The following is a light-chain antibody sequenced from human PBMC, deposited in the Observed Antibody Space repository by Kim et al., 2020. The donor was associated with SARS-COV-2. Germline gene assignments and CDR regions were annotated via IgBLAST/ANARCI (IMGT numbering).Light chain of an antibody. CDR1: QSVSNSY. CDR2: GAS. Sequence: FSPGERATLSCRASQSVSNSYLAWYQQKPGQAPRLLIYGASSRATGIADRFSGSGSGTDFTLTISRLEPEDFAVYYCQQYGSSPYTFGQGTKLEI. V-gene: IGKV3-20*01. J-gene: IGKJ2*01. CDR3: QQYGSSPYT.